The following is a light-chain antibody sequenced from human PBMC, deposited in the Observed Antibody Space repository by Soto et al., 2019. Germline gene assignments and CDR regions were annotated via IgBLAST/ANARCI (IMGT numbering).Light chain of an antibody. Sequence: SVLTQPASVSGSPGQSITISCTGTSGDVGGYNYVSWYQQHPGKAPKLMIYDVSNRPSGVSNRFSGSKSGNTASLTISGLQAEDEADYYCSSYTSSSTYVFGTGTQLTVL. J-gene: IGLJ1*01. CDR1: SGDVGGYNY. V-gene: IGLV2-14*01. CDR3: SSYTSSSTYV. CDR2: DVS.